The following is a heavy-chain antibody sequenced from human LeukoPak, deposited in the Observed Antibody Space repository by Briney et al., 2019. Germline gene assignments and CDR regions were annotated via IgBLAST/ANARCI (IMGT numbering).Heavy chain of an antibody. CDR3: ARLPAATDI. CDR2: INHSGST. Sequence: SETLSLTCVVYGGSFNGYYWSCIRQSPGKGLEWIGEINHSGSTNYKPSLKTRVTISVDTSKNQFSLKLSSVTAADTAVYYCARLPAATDIWGQGTMVTVSS. J-gene: IGHJ3*02. V-gene: IGHV4-34*01. CDR1: GGSFNGYY.